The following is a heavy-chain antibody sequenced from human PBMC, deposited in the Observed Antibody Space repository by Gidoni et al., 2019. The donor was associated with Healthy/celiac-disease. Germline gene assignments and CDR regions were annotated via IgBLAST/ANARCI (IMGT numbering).Heavy chain of an antibody. V-gene: IGHV3-7*01. CDR1: GLTFSSYW. CDR3: AREQKAGALDY. J-gene: IGHJ4*02. Sequence: EVQLVESGGGLVQPGGSLRLSCASSGLTFSSYWMSWVRQAPGKGLEWVANIKQDGSEKYYVDSVKGRFTISRDNAKNSLYLQMNSLRAEDTAVYYCAREQKAGALDYWGQGTLVTVSS. CDR2: IKQDGSEK. D-gene: IGHD6-13*01.